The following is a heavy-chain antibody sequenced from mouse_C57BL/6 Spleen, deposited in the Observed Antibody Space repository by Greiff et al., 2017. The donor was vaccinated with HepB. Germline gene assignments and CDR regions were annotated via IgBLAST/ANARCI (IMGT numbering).Heavy chain of an antibody. D-gene: IGHD2-4*01. CDR3: ARRNDYDPFDD. CDR2: IDPSDSYT. V-gene: IGHV1-50*01. CDR1: GYTFTSYW. J-gene: IGHJ2*01. Sequence: QVQLQQPGAELVKPGASVKLSCKASGYTFTSYWMQWVKQRPGQGLEWIGEIDPSDSYTNYNQKFKGKATLTVDTSSSTAYMQLSSLTSEDSAVYYCARRNDYDPFDDWGQGTTLTVSS.